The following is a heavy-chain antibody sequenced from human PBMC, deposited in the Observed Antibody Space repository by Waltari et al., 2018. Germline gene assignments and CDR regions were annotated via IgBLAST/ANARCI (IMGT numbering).Heavy chain of an antibody. J-gene: IGHJ6*02. V-gene: IGHV4-39*02. CDR2: MYYGGIT. CDR1: GDSVNNNNYY. Sequence: QMQLQESGPGLVKPSETLSLTCTVSGDSVNNNNYYWAWIRQPPGKGLEWLGTMYYGGITYYNPSLKSRVTISMDTSKNHFSLNLSSLTAADTALYYCTEHLHRGHYPINVWGQGTTVAVSS. D-gene: IGHD1-26*01. CDR3: TEHLHRGHYPINV.